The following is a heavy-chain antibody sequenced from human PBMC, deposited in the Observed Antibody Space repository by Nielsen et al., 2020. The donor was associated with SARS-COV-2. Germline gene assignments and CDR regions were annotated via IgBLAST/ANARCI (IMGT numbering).Heavy chain of an antibody. CDR3: ARMGVSMVRGVTPTNYYYYYYGMDV. CDR1: GYTFTSYG. Sequence: ASVKVSCKASGYTFTSYGISWVRQAPGQGLEWMGWISAYNGNTNYAQKLQGRVTMTRDTSTSTVYMELSSLRSEDTAVYYCARMGVSMVRGVTPTNYYYYYYGMDVWGQGTTVTVSS. D-gene: IGHD3-10*01. CDR2: ISAYNGNT. J-gene: IGHJ6*02. V-gene: IGHV1-18*04.